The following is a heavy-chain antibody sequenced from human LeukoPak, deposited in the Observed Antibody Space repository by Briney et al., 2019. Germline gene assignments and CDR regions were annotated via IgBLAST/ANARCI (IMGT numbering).Heavy chain of an antibody. J-gene: IGHJ4*02. CDR1: GFIFSSYW. CDR3: ARDGTYYYDSSGYPDY. D-gene: IGHD3-22*01. Sequence: GGSLRLSCAASGFIFSSYWMHWVRQAPGKGLAWVSRINSDGSSTSYADSVKGRFTIPRDNAKNTLYLQMNSLRAEDAAVYYCARDGTYYYDSSGYPDYWGQGTLVTVSS. CDR2: INSDGSST. V-gene: IGHV3-74*01.